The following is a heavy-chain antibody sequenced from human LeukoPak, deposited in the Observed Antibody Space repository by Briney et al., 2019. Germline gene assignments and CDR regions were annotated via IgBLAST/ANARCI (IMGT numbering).Heavy chain of an antibody. CDR1: GFTFSSSA. V-gene: IGHV3-23*01. CDR2: IRGSGGNT. CDR3: AKDFSLGSHNWFDP. D-gene: IGHD3-10*01. J-gene: IGHJ5*02. Sequence: GSLRLSCAASGFTFSSSAMSWVRQAPGKGLEWVSAIRGSGGNTYYADSVKGRFTISRDNSKNTLYLQMNSLRAEDTALYYCAKDFSLGSHNWFDPWGQGTLVTVSS.